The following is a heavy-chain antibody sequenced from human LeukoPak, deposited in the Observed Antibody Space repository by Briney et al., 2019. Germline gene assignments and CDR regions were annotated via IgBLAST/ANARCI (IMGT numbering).Heavy chain of an antibody. CDR1: GFTFSSYG. V-gene: IGHV3-33*01. CDR2: IWYDGNNK. D-gene: IGHD5-12*01. Sequence: GGSLRLSCAAPGFTFSSYGMHWVRQAPGKGLGWVAVIWYDGNNKYYADSVKGRFTISRDNSKNTLYLLMNSLRAEDTAVYYCARDGYSGYGVDYWGQGTLVTVSS. J-gene: IGHJ4*02. CDR3: ARDGYSGYGVDY.